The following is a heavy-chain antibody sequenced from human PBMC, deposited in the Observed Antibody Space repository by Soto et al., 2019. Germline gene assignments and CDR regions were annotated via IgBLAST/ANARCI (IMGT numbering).Heavy chain of an antibody. CDR1: GFTFSSYW. CDR3: ARSPYFFRGPLDY. D-gene: IGHD3-9*01. CDR2: IKQDGSEK. V-gene: IGHV3-7*03. Sequence: AGGSLRLSCAASGFTFSSYWMSWVRQAPGKGLEWVANIKQDGSEKYYVDSVKGRFTISRDNAKKSLYLQMNSLRAEDTAVYYRARSPYFFRGPLDYWGQGTLVTVSS. J-gene: IGHJ4*02.